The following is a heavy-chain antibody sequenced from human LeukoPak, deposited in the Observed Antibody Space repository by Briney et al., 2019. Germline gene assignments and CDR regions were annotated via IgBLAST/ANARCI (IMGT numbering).Heavy chain of an antibody. Sequence: GGSLRLSCAASGFIFKKYWMNWVRQVPGKGLECLANIKEDGSETYYADSVKGRFTISRDNSKNTLYLQMNSLRAEDTAVYYCAGGRTTVTWVYWGQGTLVTVSS. CDR3: AGGRTTVTWVY. J-gene: IGHJ4*02. D-gene: IGHD4-17*01. V-gene: IGHV3-7*03. CDR2: IKEDGSET. CDR1: GFIFKKYW.